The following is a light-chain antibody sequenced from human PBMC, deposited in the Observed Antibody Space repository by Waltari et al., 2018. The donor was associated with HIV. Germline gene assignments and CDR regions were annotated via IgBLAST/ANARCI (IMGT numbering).Light chain of an antibody. Sequence: DLQLTQSPSTPSASVGARVTITCRASQSISSWLAWYQQKPGKAPKLLIYKASSLESGVPSRFSGSGSGTEFTLTISSLQPDDFATYCCQQYNSYSYTFGQGTKLEIK. CDR3: QQYNSYSYT. CDR2: KAS. V-gene: IGKV1-5*03. CDR1: QSISSW. J-gene: IGKJ2*01.